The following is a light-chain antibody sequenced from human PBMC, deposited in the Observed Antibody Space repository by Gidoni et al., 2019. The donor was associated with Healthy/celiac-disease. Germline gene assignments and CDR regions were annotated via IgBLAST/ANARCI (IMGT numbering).Light chain of an antibody. CDR2: AAS. CDR3: QQCYSTPALT. J-gene: IGKJ4*01. CDR1: QRISSY. V-gene: IGKV1-39*01. Sequence: DIQMTQSTSSLSASVGDRVTITCRASQRISSYLNWYQQKPGKALKLLIYAASSLQSGVPSRFSGRGSGTDFTLTISSLQPEDFATYYCQQCYSTPALTFGGGTKVEIK.